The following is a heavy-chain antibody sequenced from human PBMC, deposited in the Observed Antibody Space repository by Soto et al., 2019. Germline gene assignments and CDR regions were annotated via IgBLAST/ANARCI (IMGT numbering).Heavy chain of an antibody. CDR1: GFTFSDYY. Sequence: QVQLVESGGGLVKPGGSLRLSCAASGFTFSDYYMSWIRQAPGKGLEWVSYISSSGSTIYYADSVKGRFTISRDNAKNSLDLQMNSLRAEDTAVYYCARGNVLRFLEWLPYYYYGMDVWGQGTTVTVSS. J-gene: IGHJ6*02. CDR3: ARGNVLRFLEWLPYYYYGMDV. D-gene: IGHD3-3*01. V-gene: IGHV3-11*01. CDR2: ISSSGSTI.